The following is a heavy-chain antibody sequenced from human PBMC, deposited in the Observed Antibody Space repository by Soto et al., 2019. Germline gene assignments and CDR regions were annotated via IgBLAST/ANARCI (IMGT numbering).Heavy chain of an antibody. CDR3: ARVEDCSGGSCYWGYFDY. V-gene: IGHV3-66*01. Sequence: EVQLVESGGGLVQPGGSLRLSCAASGFTVSSNYMSWVRQAPGKGLEWVSGIDSGGSTYYADSVKGRFTIYRDNSKNTLYLQMNRLRAEDTAVYYCARVEDCSGGSCYWGYFDYWGQGTLVTVSS. J-gene: IGHJ4*02. CDR2: IDSGGST. D-gene: IGHD2-15*01. CDR1: GFTVSSNY.